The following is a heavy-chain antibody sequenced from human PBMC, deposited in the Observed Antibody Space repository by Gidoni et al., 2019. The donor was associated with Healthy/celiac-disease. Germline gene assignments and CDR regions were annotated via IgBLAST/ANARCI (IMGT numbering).Heavy chain of an antibody. CDR3: ARAVVPAAIPYYYYGMDV. J-gene: IGHJ6*02. V-gene: IGHV3-23*01. CDR2: ISGSGGST. D-gene: IGHD2-2*01. Sequence: EVQLLESGGGLVQPGGSLRLSCAASGFTFSSYAMSWVRQAPGKGLEWVSAISGSGGSTYYADSVKGRFTISRDNSKNTLYLQMNSLRAEDTAVYYCARAVVPAAIPYYYYGMDVWGQGTTVTVSS. CDR1: GFTFSSYA.